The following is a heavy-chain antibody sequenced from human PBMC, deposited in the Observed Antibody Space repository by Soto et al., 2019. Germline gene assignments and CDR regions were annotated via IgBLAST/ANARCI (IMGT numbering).Heavy chain of an antibody. Sequence: PSETLSLTCTVSGGSISSSSYYGDWIRQPPGKGLEWIGSIYYSGNIYDNPSLESRVTISADTSKNQFSLKLTSVTAADTAVYYCASRAALGQNSFATRGQGTLVT. CDR3: ASRAALGQNSFAT. D-gene: IGHD6-13*01. CDR2: IYYSGNI. CDR1: GGSISSSSYY. J-gene: IGHJ5*02. V-gene: IGHV4-39*01.